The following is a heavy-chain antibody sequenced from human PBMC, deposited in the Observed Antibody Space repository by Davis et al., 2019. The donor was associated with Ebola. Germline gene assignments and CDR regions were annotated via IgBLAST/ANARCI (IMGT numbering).Heavy chain of an antibody. Sequence: MPSETLSLTCTVSGGSISSYYWSWIRQPPGKGLEWIGEINHSGSTNYNPSLKSRVTISVDTSKNQFSLKLSSVTAADTAVYYCARLGALSSSWYYYYYGMDVWGQGTTVTVSS. J-gene: IGHJ6*02. CDR1: GGSISSYY. D-gene: IGHD6-13*01. CDR2: INHSGST. V-gene: IGHV4-34*01. CDR3: ARLGALSSSWYYYYYGMDV.